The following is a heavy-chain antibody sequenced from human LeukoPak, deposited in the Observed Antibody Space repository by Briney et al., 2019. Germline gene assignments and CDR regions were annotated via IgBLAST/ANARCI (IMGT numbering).Heavy chain of an antibody. D-gene: IGHD2-15*01. CDR1: GFTFSSYT. Sequence: GGSLRLSCAASGFTFSSYTMNWVRQAPGKGLEWVSSISSSSSYIYYADSVKGRFTISRDNAKNSLYLQMNSLRAEDTAVYYCARDPTPRYCSGGSCYTHYGMDVWGQGTTVTVSS. V-gene: IGHV3-21*01. CDR3: ARDPTPRYCSGGSCYTHYGMDV. CDR2: ISSSSSYI. J-gene: IGHJ6*02.